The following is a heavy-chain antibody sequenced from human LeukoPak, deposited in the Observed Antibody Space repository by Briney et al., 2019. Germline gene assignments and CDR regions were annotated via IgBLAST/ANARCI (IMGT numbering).Heavy chain of an antibody. CDR2: INPNSGGT. D-gene: IGHD5-12*01. Sequence: ASVKVSCKASGYTFTGRYMNWVRQAPGQGLVWMGWINPNSGGTNYAQKFQGRVPMTRDTSISTAYMEMSRLRSDDRAVSYCARVSNSGYDYFDYWGQGTLVTVSS. CDR3: ARVSNSGYDYFDY. V-gene: IGHV1-2*02. CDR1: GYTFTGRY. J-gene: IGHJ4*02.